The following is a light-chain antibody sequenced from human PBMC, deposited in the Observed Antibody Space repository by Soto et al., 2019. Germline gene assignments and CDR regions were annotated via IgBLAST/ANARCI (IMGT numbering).Light chain of an antibody. V-gene: IGKV3-15*01. J-gene: IGKJ5*01. Sequence: EIVLTQSPGTLSLSPGDRATLSCRASQSISSSYLAWYQQKPGQAPRLLIHGSYSRATGIPARFSGSGSGTEFTLTISSLQSEDFAVYYCQQYYDWPITFGQGTRLEIK. CDR3: QQYYDWPIT. CDR2: GSY. CDR1: QSISSSY.